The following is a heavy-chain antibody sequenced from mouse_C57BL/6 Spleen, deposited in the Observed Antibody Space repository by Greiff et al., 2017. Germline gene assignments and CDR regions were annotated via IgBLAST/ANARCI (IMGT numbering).Heavy chain of an antibody. CDR1: GFTFNPYA. CDR2: IRSKSSNYAS. D-gene: IGHD2-5*01. Sequence: GGGLVQPNGSLNLSCAASGFTFNPYAMHWVRQAPGKGLEWVARIRSKSSNYASYFADSVKDRFTISRDDSLSLLYLQMNNLKTEDTAMYYCVRERSNYPLYAIGYWGQGTSVTVSS. CDR3: VRERSNYPLYAIGY. J-gene: IGHJ4*01. V-gene: IGHV10-3*01.